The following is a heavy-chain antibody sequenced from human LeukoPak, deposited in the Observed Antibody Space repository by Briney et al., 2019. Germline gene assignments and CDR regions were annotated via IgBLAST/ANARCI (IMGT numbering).Heavy chain of an antibody. CDR2: IYYSGST. J-gene: IGHJ4*02. CDR3: ARGPSGYDWGAPAYFLDY. V-gene: IGHV4-59*01. D-gene: IGHD5-12*01. Sequence: SETLCLPCTVSGASISSYYWSWIRQPPGRGLEWIGYIYYSGSTNYNPSLKSRVTISVDTSKNQFSLKLSSVTAADTAVYYCARGPSGYDWGAPAYFLDYWGQGTLVTVSS. CDR1: GASISSYY.